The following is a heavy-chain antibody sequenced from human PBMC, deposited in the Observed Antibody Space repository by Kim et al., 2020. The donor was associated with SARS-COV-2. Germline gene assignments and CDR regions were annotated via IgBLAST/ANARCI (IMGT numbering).Heavy chain of an antibody. D-gene: IGHD3-10*01. CDR3: ARGLARTIPNYYGSGTPGTVDY. CDR2: INTNTGNP. CDR1: GYTFTSYA. J-gene: IGHJ4*02. Sequence: DSVKVSCKASGYTFTSYAMNWVRQAPGQGLEWMGWINTNTGNPTYAQGFTGRFVFSLDTSVSTAYLQISSLKAEDTAVYYCARGLARTIPNYYGSGTPGTVDYWGQGTLVTVSS. V-gene: IGHV7-4-1*02.